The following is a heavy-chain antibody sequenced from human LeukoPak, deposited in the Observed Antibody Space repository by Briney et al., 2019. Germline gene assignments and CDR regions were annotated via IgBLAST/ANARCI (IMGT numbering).Heavy chain of an antibody. CDR3: ARDIAPRPGPEYYFDS. Sequence: GASVKVSCNASGYTFTNYYLHWLRQAPGQGLEWMGIINPGGGSTNYAQNFQGRVSMTTDMSTTTVYMELSHLRSEDTALYYCARDIAPRPGPEYYFDSWGQGTLVTVSS. J-gene: IGHJ4*02. V-gene: IGHV1-46*01. D-gene: IGHD6-6*01. CDR1: GYTFTNYY. CDR2: INPGGGST.